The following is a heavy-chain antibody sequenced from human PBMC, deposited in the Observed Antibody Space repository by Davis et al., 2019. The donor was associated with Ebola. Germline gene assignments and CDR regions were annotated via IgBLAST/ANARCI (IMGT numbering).Heavy chain of an antibody. J-gene: IGHJ4*02. CDR2: IKQDGREK. CDR1: GFTFSSYW. V-gene: IGHV3-7*03. Sequence: GESLKISCAASGFTFSSYWMSWVRQAPGKGLEWVANIKQDGREKYYVDSVKGRFTISRDNSKATVYLQMNRLGAEDTAVYYCAKSRDDSSGYYYDYWGQGTLVTVSS. D-gene: IGHD3-22*01. CDR3: AKSRDDSSGYYYDY.